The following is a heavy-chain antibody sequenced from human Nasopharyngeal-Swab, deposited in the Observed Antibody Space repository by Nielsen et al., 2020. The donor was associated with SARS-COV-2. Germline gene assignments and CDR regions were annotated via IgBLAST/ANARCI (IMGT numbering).Heavy chain of an antibody. D-gene: IGHD1-14*01. CDR1: GFTFSSYA. CDR3: ARGGGGISLDY. V-gene: IGHV1-69*06. CDR2: IIPIFGTA. J-gene: IGHJ4*02. Sequence: KISCAASGFTFSSYAISWVRQAPGQGLEWMGGIIPIFGTANYAQKFQGRVTITADKSTSTAYMELSSLRSEDTAVYYCARGGGGISLDYWGQGTLVTVSS.